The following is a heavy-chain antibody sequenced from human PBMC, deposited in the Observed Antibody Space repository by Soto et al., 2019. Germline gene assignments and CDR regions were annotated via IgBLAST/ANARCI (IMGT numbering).Heavy chain of an antibody. Sequence: PSETLSLTCTGSGGSIGSVDHWWSWVRQPPGKGLEWLGYIHAGGTSYVTPSLQSRLSMSVDTSRNQFSLNLNSVTAADTAGYFCARYAADNRCFQAWGQRTLVTV. CDR3: ARYAADNRCFQA. CDR2: IHAGGTS. J-gene: IGHJ5*02. CDR1: GGSIGSVDHW. D-gene: IGHD2-8*01. V-gene: IGHV4-30-4*01.